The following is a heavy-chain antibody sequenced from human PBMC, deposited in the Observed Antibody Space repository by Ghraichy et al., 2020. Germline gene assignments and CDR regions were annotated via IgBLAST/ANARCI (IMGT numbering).Heavy chain of an antibody. CDR3: AKDLTFSRGYSGYEKRPYFYS. D-gene: IGHD5-12*01. V-gene: IGHV3-30*02. CDR1: GFTFSSYG. Sequence: GGSLRLSCAASGFTFSSYGIHWVRQAPGKGPEWVAVIRDDGSNKYYADSVNGRFSTSSDNSKNTLYQQMNSLRAEDTAGYSGAKDLTFSRGYSGYEKRPYFYSWGQGTLVTVSS. J-gene: IGHJ4*02. CDR2: IRDDGSNK.